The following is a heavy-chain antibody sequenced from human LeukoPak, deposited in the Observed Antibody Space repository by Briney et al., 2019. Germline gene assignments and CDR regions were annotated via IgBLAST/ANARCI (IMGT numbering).Heavy chain of an antibody. CDR3: ARVSSSGDYYDN. CDR1: GYTFTGYY. D-gene: IGHD3-10*01. V-gene: IGHV1-2*02. J-gene: IGHJ4*02. Sequence: GASVKVSFKASGYTFTGYYIHWVRQAPGQGLEWMGWINPNGGGTNYAQKFQGRITMTRDTSISTAYMELGGLRYDDTAVYYCARVSSSGDYYDNWGQGTLVTVSS. CDR2: INPNGGGT.